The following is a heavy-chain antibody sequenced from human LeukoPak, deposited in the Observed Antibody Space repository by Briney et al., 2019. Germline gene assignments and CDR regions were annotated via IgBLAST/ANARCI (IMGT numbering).Heavy chain of an antibody. J-gene: IGHJ6*02. V-gene: IGHV4-59*13. D-gene: IGHD6-19*01. CDR3: ARHIAVGEDV. CDR2: IYYSGST. Sequence: SETLSLTCTVSGGSISSYYWNWIRQPPGKGLEWIGSIYYSGSTTYNPSLKSRLTISVDASKNQFSLKLSSVTAADTAIYYCARHIAVGEDVWGQGTTVTVSS. CDR1: GGSISSYY.